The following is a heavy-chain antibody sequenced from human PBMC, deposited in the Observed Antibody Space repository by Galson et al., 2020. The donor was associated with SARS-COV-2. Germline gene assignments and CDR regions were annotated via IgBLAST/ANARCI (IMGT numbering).Heavy chain of an antibody. CDR2: ISGSGGST. CDR1: GFTFSSYA. V-gene: IGHV3-23*01. Sequence: GGSLRLSCAASGFTFSSYAMSWVRQAPGKGLEWVSAISGSGGSTYYADSVKGRFTISRDNSKNTLYLQMNSLRAEDTAVYYCAKPWNYDILTGYFDYWGQGTLVTVSS. D-gene: IGHD3-9*01. J-gene: IGHJ4*02. CDR3: AKPWNYDILTGYFDY.